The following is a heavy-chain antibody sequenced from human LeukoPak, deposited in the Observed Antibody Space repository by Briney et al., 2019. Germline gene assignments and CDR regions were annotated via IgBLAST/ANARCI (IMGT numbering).Heavy chain of an antibody. J-gene: IGHJ4*02. CDR3: ATDGGIAVAGMNY. CDR2: VDPEDGET. V-gene: IGHV1-69-2*01. Sequence: ASVKVSCKASGYTFTDYYMHWGQQAPGKGLEWMGRVDPEDGETIYAEKFQGRVTITADTSTDTAYMELSSLRSEDTAVYYCATDGGIAVAGMNYWGQGTLVTVSS. D-gene: IGHD6-19*01. CDR1: GYTFTDYY.